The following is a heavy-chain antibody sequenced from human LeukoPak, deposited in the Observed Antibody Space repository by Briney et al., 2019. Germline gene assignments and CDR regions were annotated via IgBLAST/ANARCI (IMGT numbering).Heavy chain of an antibody. D-gene: IGHD3-22*01. CDR1: VYTFTSYG. CDR3: ARKADYYHSGTYYSTFDY. V-gene: IGHV1-18*01. CDR2: ISAYSGNT. J-gene: IGHJ4*02. Sequence: GASVKVSCKASVYTFTSYGISWVRQAPGQGLEWMGWISAYSGNTKYAQKLQGGDTMTTDTPTSTAYMELRSLRSDDTAVYYCARKADYYHSGTYYSTFDYWGQGTLVTVSS.